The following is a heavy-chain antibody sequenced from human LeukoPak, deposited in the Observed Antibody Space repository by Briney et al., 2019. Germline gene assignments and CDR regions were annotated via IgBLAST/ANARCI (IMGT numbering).Heavy chain of an antibody. J-gene: IGHJ5*02. CDR1: GFTFSSYG. CDR3: AREGYGSGSYYNVGWRDWFDP. Sequence: GGSLRLSCAASGFTFSSYGMHWVRQAPGKGLEWVAVIWYEGSNKYYADSVKGRFTISRDNSKNTLYLQMNSLRAEDTAVYYCAREGYGSGSYYNVGWRDWFDPWGQGTLVTVSS. CDR2: IWYEGSNK. D-gene: IGHD3-10*01. V-gene: IGHV3-33*01.